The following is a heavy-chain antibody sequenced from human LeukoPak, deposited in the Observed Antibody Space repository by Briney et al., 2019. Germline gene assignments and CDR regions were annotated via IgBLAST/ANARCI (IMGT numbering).Heavy chain of an antibody. V-gene: IGHV1-46*01. D-gene: IGHD6-13*01. Sequence: ASVKVSCKASGYTFTSYYMHWVRQAPGQGLEWMGIINPSGGSTSYAQKFQGRVTMTKDTSTSTVYMELSSLRSEDTAVYYCASPAYSGNYYYGMDVWGQGTTVTVSS. CDR3: ASPAYSGNYYYGMDV. J-gene: IGHJ6*02. CDR1: GYTFTSYY. CDR2: INPSGGST.